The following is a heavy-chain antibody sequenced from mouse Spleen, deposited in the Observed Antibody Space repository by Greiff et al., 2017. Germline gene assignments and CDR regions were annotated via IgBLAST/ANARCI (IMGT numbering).Heavy chain of an antibody. D-gene: IGHD2-1*01. CDR2: ISNLAYSI. V-gene: IGHV5-15*01. CDR3: ARAYGNYVRDWYFDV. CDR1: GFTFSDYG. Sequence: EVKLVESGGGLVKPGGSLKLSCAASGFTFSDYGMAWVRQAPGKGPEWVAFISNLAYSIYYADTVTGRFTISRENAKNTLYLEMSSLRSEDTAMYYCARAYGNYVRDWYFDVWGAGTTVTVSS. J-gene: IGHJ1*01.